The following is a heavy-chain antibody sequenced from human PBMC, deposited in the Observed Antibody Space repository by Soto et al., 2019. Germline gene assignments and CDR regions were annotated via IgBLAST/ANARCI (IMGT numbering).Heavy chain of an antibody. J-gene: IGHJ4*02. Sequence: GGSLRLSCAASGFTFSSYAMHWVRQAPGKGLEWVAVISYDGSNKYYAGSVKGRFTISRDNSKNTLYLQMNSLRAEDTAVYYCARESDIVATNPTFDYWGQGTLVTVSS. CDR2: ISYDGSNK. D-gene: IGHD5-12*01. CDR3: ARESDIVATNPTFDY. V-gene: IGHV3-30-3*01. CDR1: GFTFSSYA.